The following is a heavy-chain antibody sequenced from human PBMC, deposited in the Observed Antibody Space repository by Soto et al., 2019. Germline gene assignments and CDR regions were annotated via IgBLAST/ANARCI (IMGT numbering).Heavy chain of an antibody. CDR3: TRDRSRYYDSSGYYYRRFGILDY. Sequence: QVQLVQSGAEVKKPGASVKVSCKASGYTFTSYGISWVRQAPGQGLEWMGWISAYNGNTNYAQKLQGRVTMTTDTSTSTAYMELRSLRSDDTAVYYCTRDRSRYYDSSGYYYRRFGILDYSGQGTLVTVSS. D-gene: IGHD3-22*01. CDR2: ISAYNGNT. V-gene: IGHV1-18*01. CDR1: GYTFTSYG. J-gene: IGHJ4*02.